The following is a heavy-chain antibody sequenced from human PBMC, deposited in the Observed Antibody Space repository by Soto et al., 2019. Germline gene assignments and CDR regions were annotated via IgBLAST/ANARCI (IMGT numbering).Heavy chain of an antibody. V-gene: IGHV1-69*01. CDR2: LIPVFGST. D-gene: IGHD6-6*01. CDR1: GGTFSDYA. Sequence: QVQLVQSGAEVKKPGSSVKVSCKASGGTFSDYAISWVRQAPGHGLEWMGGLIPVFGSTHYAQRFQGRLTITANPSSTAAYMELSSLRSDDTAVYYCARSIGSSSFYFDFWGPGTEVTVSS. J-gene: IGHJ4*02. CDR3: ARSIGSSSFYFDF.